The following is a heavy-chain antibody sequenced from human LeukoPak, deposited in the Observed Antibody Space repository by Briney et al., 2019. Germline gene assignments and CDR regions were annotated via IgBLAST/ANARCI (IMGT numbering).Heavy chain of an antibody. V-gene: IGHV3-53*01. D-gene: IGHD2-21*02. CDR3: ARGLWSLYYFDY. Sequence: PGGSLRLSCAASGFTFSSYAMSWVRQAPGKGLEWVSVIYSGGSTYYADSVKGRFTISRDNSKNTLYLQMNSLRAEDTAVYYCARGLWSLYYFDYWGQGTLVTVS. J-gene: IGHJ4*02. CDR2: IYSGGST. CDR1: GFTFSSYA.